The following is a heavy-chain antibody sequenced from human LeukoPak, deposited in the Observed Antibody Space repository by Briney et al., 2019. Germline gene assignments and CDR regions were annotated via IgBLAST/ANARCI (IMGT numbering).Heavy chain of an antibody. Sequence: GGSLRLSCAASGFTFKDFAMTWVRQALGKGLEWVSSMSGSGLTTHYADSVKGRFTISRDNSKNTLYLQMNSLRAEDTAVYYCAREGVNWGQGTLVTVSS. CDR2: MSGSGLTT. J-gene: IGHJ4*02. CDR1: GFTFKDFA. D-gene: IGHD3-10*01. V-gene: IGHV3-23*01. CDR3: AREGVN.